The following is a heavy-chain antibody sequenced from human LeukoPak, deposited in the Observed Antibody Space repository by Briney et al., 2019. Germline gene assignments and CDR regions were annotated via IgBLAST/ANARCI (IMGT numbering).Heavy chain of an antibody. J-gene: IGHJ4*02. CDR3: ARHIARGYNSGWYFDY. Sequence: GESLKISCKGSGYSFTSYWIGWVRQMPGKGLEWMGIIYPGDSDTRYSPSFQGQVTISADKSISTAYLQWSSLKASDTAMYYCARHIARGYNSGWYFDYWGQGTLVTVSS. CDR2: IYPGDSDT. CDR1: GYSFTSYW. D-gene: IGHD6-19*01. V-gene: IGHV5-51*01.